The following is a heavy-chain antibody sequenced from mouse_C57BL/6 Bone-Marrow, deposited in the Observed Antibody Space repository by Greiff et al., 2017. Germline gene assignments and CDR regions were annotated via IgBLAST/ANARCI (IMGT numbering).Heavy chain of an antibody. Sequence: EVKVVESGGGLVKPGGSLKLSCAASGFTFSSYAMSWVRQTPEKRLEWVATISDGGSYTYYPDNVKGRFTISRDNAKNNLYLQMSHLKSEDTAMYYCARDQRAWFAYWGQGTLVTVSA. CDR1: GFTFSSYA. J-gene: IGHJ3*01. CDR3: ARDQRAWFAY. V-gene: IGHV5-4*01. CDR2: ISDGGSYT.